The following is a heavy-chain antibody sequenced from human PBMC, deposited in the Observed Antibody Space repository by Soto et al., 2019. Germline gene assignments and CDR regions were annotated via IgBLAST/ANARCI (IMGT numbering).Heavy chain of an antibody. CDR3: TTRIISITMIVLEGVDY. V-gene: IGHV3-15*07. CDR1: GFTFSNAW. CDR2: IKSKTDGGTT. J-gene: IGHJ4*02. Sequence: EVQLVESGGGLVKPGGSLRLSCEASGFTFSNAWMNWVRQAPGKGLEWVGRIKSKTDGGTTDYAAPVKSRFSISRDDSKNTLYLQMSSMKTEDTDVYYCTTRIISITMIVLEGVDYWGQGNLVTVSS. D-gene: IGHD3-22*01.